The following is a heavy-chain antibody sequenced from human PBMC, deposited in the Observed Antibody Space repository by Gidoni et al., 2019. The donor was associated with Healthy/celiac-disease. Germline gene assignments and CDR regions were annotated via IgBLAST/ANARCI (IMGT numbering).Heavy chain of an antibody. Sequence: EVQLVESGGGLVQPGGSLRLSCAASGFTVSSNYMSWVRQAPGKGLEWVSVIYSGGSTYYADSVKGRFTISRDNSKNTLYLQMNSLRAEDTAVYYCAAVAYYDFWSGYPHYYYYGMDVWGQGTTVTVSS. J-gene: IGHJ6*02. CDR2: IYSGGST. CDR3: AAVAYYDFWSGYPHYYYYGMDV. V-gene: IGHV3-66*02. CDR1: GFTVSSNY. D-gene: IGHD3-3*01.